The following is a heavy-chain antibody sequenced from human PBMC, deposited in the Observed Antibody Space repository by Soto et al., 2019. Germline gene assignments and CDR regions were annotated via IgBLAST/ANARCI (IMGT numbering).Heavy chain of an antibody. V-gene: IGHV3-23*01. CDR2: ISGSGGST. CDR3: AKDFGPYYDTYYGMDV. Sequence: GGSLRLSCAASGFTFSSYAMSWVRQAPGKGLEWVSAISGSGGSTYYADSVKGRFTISRDNSKNTLYLQMNSLRAEDTAVYYCAKDFGPYYDTYYGMDVWGQGTTVTVSS. J-gene: IGHJ6*02. D-gene: IGHD3-22*01. CDR1: GFTFSSYA.